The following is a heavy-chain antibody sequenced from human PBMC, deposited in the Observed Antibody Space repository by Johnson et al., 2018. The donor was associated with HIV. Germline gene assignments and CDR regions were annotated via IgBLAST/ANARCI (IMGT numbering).Heavy chain of an antibody. Sequence: VQLVESGGGVERPGGSLRLSCAASGFSFDDYGMSWVRQLPGKGLEWVSGINWNGGSTNYADSVKGRFTNSRDNANTSLYLQMNSLRAEDTALYYCARDRVPYSSSSVGAFDIWGQGTMVTVSS. J-gene: IGHJ3*02. D-gene: IGHD6-6*01. CDR2: INWNGGST. CDR3: ARDRVPYSSSSVGAFDI. CDR1: GFSFDDYG. V-gene: IGHV3-20*04.